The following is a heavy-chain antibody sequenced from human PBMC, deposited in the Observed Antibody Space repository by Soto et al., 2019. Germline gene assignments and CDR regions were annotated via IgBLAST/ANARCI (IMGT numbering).Heavy chain of an antibody. CDR1: GFTFSNLP. CDR2: IWYDGSYK. J-gene: IGHJ4*02. CDR3: AGGVVGYGYGPRSDC. Sequence: PGGSLRLSCAASGFTFSNLPIHWVRQAPDKGLERVAVIWYDGSYKYYADYVKGRFTISSDNSKNTVYFQMNSLRAEDTAVYYCAGGVVGYGYGPRSDCGGQGTLVTVSS. V-gene: IGHV3-33*08. D-gene: IGHD5-18*01.